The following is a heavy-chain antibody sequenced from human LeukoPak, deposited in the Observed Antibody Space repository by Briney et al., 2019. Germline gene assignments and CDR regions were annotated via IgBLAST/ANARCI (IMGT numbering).Heavy chain of an antibody. V-gene: IGHV4-39*01. Sequence: TSETLSLTCTVSGGSISSSSHYWAWIRQPPGKGLEWLAPISERGTTYYNPSLKSRVTISVDTSKHQFSLKLGSVTAADTAVFYCARYSGSYFDYWGQGTLVSVSS. CDR3: ARYSGSYFDY. CDR1: GGSISSSSHY. J-gene: IGHJ4*02. CDR2: ISERGTT. D-gene: IGHD3-10*01.